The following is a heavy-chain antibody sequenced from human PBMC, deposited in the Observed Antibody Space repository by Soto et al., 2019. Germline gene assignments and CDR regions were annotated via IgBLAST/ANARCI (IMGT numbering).Heavy chain of an antibody. Sequence: GGSLRLSCAASGFTFDDYAMHWVRQVPGKGLEWVSGINWNSGSIGYADSVKGRFAIPRDNAKNSLHLQMNSLRAEDTAFYYCVKDESINWYSGHFRHWGQGTLVTVSS. J-gene: IGHJ1*01. CDR3: VKDESINWYSGHFRH. CDR2: INWNSGSI. V-gene: IGHV3-9*01. CDR1: GFTFDDYA. D-gene: IGHD6-13*01.